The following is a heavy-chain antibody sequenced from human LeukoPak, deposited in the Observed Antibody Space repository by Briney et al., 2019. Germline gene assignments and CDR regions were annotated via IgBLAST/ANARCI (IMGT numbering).Heavy chain of an antibody. CDR1: GYTFTGYY. D-gene: IGHD3-22*01. V-gene: IGHV1-2*02. Sequence: ASVKVSCKASGYTFTGYYMHWVRQAPGQGLEWMGWINPNSGGTNYAQKFQGRVTMTRDTSISTAYMELSRLRSDDTAVYYCARELTYYYDSSGYYFFGYWGQGTLVTVSS. CDR3: ARELTYYYDSSGYYFFGY. CDR2: INPNSGGT. J-gene: IGHJ4*02.